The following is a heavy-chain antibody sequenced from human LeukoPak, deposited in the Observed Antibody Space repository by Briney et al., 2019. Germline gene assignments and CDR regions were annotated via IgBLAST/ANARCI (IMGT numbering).Heavy chain of an antibody. CDR3: ARPLRINCGMDV. V-gene: IGHV3-53*01. D-gene: IGHD3-3*01. J-gene: IGHJ6*02. CDR1: GFTVSSNY. CDR2: IYYDGST. Sequence: GGSLRLPCAASGFTVSSNYMSWVRQTPGKGLEWVSIIYYDGSTYYADSVKGRFTIPRDNSKNTMYLQMNSLRAEDTAVYYCARPLRINCGMDVWGQGTTVTVSS.